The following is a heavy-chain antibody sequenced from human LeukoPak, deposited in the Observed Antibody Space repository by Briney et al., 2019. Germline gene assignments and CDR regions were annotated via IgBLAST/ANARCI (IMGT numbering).Heavy chain of an antibody. CDR1: GYTFTSYY. CDR2: INPSGGST. D-gene: IGHD3-22*01. V-gene: IGHV1-46*01. Sequence: ASVKVSCKASGYTFTSYYMHWVRQAPGQGLEWMGIINPSGGSTSYAQKFQGRVTITADKSTSTAYMELSSLRSEDTAVYYCAIGGDSSGYYLGFDYWGQGTLVTVSS. CDR3: AIGGDSSGYYLGFDY. J-gene: IGHJ4*02.